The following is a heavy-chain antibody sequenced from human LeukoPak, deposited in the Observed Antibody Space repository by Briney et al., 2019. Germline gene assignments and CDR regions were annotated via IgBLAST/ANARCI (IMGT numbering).Heavy chain of an antibody. J-gene: IGHJ4*02. CDR1: GFTFSSFW. V-gene: IGHV3-7*01. CDR3: ARWEGNGYYFDY. D-gene: IGHD3-22*01. CDR2: IKQDGSEE. Sequence: GGSLRLSCAASGFTFSSFWMSWVRQAPGKGLEWVANIKQDGSEEYCVDSVKGRFTISRDNAKNSLYLQMNSLRAEDTAVYYWARWEGNGYYFDYRGQGTLVTVSS.